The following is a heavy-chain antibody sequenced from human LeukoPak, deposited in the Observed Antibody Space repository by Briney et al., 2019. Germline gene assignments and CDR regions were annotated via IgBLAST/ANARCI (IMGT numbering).Heavy chain of an antibody. CDR1: GGPFSSGGYA. CDR2: IYHSGST. CDR3: ARAILNYYYYGIDV. V-gene: IGHV4-30-2*01. J-gene: IGHJ6*04. Sequence: SQTLSLTCTGSGGPFSSGGYAWSWIRQPSGKGLEWIGYIYHSGSTFYNPSLKSRVTLSVDRSKNQFSLKRSSVTAADTAVYYCARAILNYYYYGIDVWGKGTTVTVSS.